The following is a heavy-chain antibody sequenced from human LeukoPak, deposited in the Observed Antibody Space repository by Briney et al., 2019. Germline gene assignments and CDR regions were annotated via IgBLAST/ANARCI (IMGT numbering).Heavy chain of an antibody. CDR1: GGSISSYY. J-gene: IGHJ6*03. D-gene: IGHD3-3*01. V-gene: IGHV4-4*07. Sequence: SETLSLTCTVSGGSISSYYWSWIRQRAGKGLEWIGRIYTSGSTNYNPSLKSRVTMSVDTSKNQFSLKLSSVTAADTAVYYCARGVDYDFWSGGTNYYYYYMDVWGKGTTVTVSS. CDR3: ARGVDYDFWSGGTNYYYYYMDV. CDR2: IYTSGST.